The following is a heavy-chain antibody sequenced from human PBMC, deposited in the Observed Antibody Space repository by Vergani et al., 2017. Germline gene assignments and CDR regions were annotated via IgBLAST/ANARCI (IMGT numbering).Heavy chain of an antibody. D-gene: IGHD3-16*01. J-gene: IGHJ6*02. V-gene: IGHV3-48*03. CDR3: ARGSLGVWPYYYYGMDV. Sequence: EVQLVESGGGLVQPGGSLRLSCAASGFTFSSYEMNWVRQAPGKGREWVSYISSSGSTIYYADSVKGRFTISRDNAKNSLYLQMNSLRAEDTAVYYCARGSLGVWPYYYYGMDVWGQGTTVTVSS. CDR2: ISSSGSTI. CDR1: GFTFSSYE.